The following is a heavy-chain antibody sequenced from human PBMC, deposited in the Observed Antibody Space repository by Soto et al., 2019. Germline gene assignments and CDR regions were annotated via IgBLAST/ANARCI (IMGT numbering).Heavy chain of an antibody. CDR3: RLDYFYYGMDV. CDR1: GFSFRNAW. J-gene: IGHJ6*02. V-gene: IGHV3-15*01. CDR2: IKSKTDGGTT. Sequence: GSLRLSCAASGFSFRNAWMSWVRQAPGKGLEWVGRIKSKTDGGTTDYAAPVKGRFTISRDNSKNTLYLQMNSLKTEDTAVYYCRLDYFYYGMDVWGQGTTVTVS.